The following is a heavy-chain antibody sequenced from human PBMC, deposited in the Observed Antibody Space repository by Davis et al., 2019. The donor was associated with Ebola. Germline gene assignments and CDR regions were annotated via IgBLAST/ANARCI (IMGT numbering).Heavy chain of an antibody. CDR2: INHSGST. V-gene: IGHV4-39*02. D-gene: IGHD3-10*01. Sequence: SETLSLTCTVSGGSISSSSYYWGWIRQPPGKGLEWIGEINHSGSTNYNPSLKSRVTISVDTSKNQFSLKLSSVTAADTAVYYCARELLWFGEIFGYYFDYWGQGTLVTVSS. CDR3: ARELLWFGEIFGYYFDY. J-gene: IGHJ4*02. CDR1: GGSISSSSYY.